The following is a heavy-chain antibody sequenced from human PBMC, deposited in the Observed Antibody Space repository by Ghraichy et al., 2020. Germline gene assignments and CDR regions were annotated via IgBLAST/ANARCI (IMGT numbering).Heavy chain of an antibody. D-gene: IGHD3-3*01. CDR2: IKSKTDGGTT. V-gene: IGHV3-15*01. Sequence: GESLNISCAASGFTFSNAWMSWVRPAPGKGLEWVGRIKSKTDGGTTDYAAPVKGRFTISRDDSKNTLYLQMNSLKTEDTAVYYCTTDRPRRITIFGVVWDYWGQGTLVTVSS. CDR3: TTDRPRRITIFGVVWDY. J-gene: IGHJ4*02. CDR1: GFTFSNAW.